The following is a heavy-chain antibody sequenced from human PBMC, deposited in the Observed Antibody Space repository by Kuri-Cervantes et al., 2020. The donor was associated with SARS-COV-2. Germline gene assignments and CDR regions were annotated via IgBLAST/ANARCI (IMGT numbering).Heavy chain of an antibody. CDR3: ARERSIPRYSGSYYAYYGMDV. V-gene: IGHV1-18*01. Sequence: ASVKVSCKASGYTFTSYGISWVRQAPGQGLEWMGWISAYNGNTNYAQKLQGRVTMTTDTSTSTAYMELSSLRSEDTAVYYCARERSIPRYSGSYYAYYGMDVRGQGTTVTVSS. D-gene: IGHD1-26*01. CDR2: ISAYNGNT. J-gene: IGHJ6*02. CDR1: GYTFTSYG.